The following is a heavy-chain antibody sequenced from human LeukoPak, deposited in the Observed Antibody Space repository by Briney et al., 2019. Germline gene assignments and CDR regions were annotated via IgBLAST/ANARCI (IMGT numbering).Heavy chain of an antibody. CDR1: AFTFSSYA. Sequence: GGSLRLSFAPLAFTFSSYAMGWVRQAPGRGLECVSAISGSGGSTYYADSVKGRFTISRDNSKNTLYLQMNSLRAEDTAVYYCATDPNRRQTYWGQGTLVTVSS. V-gene: IGHV3-23*01. CDR3: ATDPNRRQTY. D-gene: IGHD1-14*01. J-gene: IGHJ4*02. CDR2: ISGSGGST.